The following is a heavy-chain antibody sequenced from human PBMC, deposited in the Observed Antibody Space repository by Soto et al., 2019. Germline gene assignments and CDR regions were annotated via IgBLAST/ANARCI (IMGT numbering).Heavy chain of an antibody. Sequence: EVQLLESGGGLVQPGGSLRLSCAASGFFFSSYAMSWVRQAPGKGLEWVSGIGGSGGYKSYADSVKGRFTISRDNSKNTLYLQMESLGAEDTAVYYCAKDRGGFAGGWEYFDYWGQGALVTVSS. V-gene: IGHV3-23*01. CDR1: GFFFSSYA. J-gene: IGHJ4*02. D-gene: IGHD6-19*01. CDR3: AKDRGGFAGGWEYFDY. CDR2: IGGSGGYK.